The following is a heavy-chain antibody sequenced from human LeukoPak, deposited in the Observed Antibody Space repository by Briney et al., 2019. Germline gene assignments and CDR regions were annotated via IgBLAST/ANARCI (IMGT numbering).Heavy chain of an antibody. CDR1: GFTFSSYS. Sequence: PGGSLRLSCAASGFTFSSYSMIWVRQAPGKGLEWVSYISGSSGTIYYADSVKGRFTISRDNAKNSLYLQMNSLRAEDTAVYYCARLPYCGGDCYLTIDYWGQGTLVTVSS. CDR2: ISGSSGTI. J-gene: IGHJ4*02. V-gene: IGHV3-48*01. CDR3: ARLPYCGGDCYLTIDY. D-gene: IGHD2-21*02.